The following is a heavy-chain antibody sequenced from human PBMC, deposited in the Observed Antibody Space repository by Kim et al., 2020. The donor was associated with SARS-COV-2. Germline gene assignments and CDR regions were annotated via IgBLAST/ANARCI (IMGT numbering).Heavy chain of an antibody. V-gene: IGHV1-3*01. CDR1: GYTFTSYA. D-gene: IGHD3-10*01. CDR3: GRGYGSGSHAPSYNWFDP. Sequence: ASVKVSCKASGYTFTSYAMHWVRQAPGQRLEWMGWINAGNGNTKYSQKFQGRVTITRDTSASTAYMELSSLRSEDTAVYYCGRGYGSGSHAPSYNWFDPWGQGTLVTVSS. CDR2: INAGNGNT. J-gene: IGHJ5*02.